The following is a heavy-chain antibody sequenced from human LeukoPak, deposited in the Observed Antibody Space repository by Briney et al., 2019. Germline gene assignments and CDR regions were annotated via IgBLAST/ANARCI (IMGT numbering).Heavy chain of an antibody. CDR1: GFTFGKYW. V-gene: IGHV3-7*03. Sequence: GGSLRLSCVASGFTFGKYWMSWVRQAPGKGLEWVANIKLDGSEKNYVDSVKGRFTISRDNPKNSLYLQMNSLRAEDTAVFYCARDQYDTWSRRGNFDSWGQGTLVIVSS. CDR2: IKLDGSEK. CDR3: ARDQYDTWSRRGNFDS. J-gene: IGHJ4*02. D-gene: IGHD3-3*01.